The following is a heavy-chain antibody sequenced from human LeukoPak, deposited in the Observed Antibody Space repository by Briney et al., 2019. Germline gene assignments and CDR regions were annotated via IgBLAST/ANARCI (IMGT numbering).Heavy chain of an antibody. V-gene: IGHV3-21*01. Sequence: SGGSLRLSCAASGFTFSSYSMNWVRQAPGKGLEWVSSISSSSSYIYYADSVKGRFTISRDNAKNSLYLQMNSLRAEDTAVYYCARDPSPYQLLLYYFDYWGQGTLVTVSS. J-gene: IGHJ4*02. CDR1: GFTFSSYS. D-gene: IGHD2-2*01. CDR2: ISSSSSYI. CDR3: ARDPSPYQLLLYYFDY.